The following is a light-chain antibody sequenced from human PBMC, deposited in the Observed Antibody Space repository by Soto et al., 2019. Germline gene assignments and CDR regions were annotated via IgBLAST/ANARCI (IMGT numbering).Light chain of an antibody. Sequence: DIVMTQSPDSLAVSLGERATINCKSSQSVLYSSNNKNYLAWYQQKPVQPPKLLIYWASTRESGVPDRFSGSGSGTDFTLTISSLQAEDVAVYYCQQYYSTPHFGPGTTVDIK. CDR1: QSVLYSSNNKNY. CDR3: QQYYSTPH. J-gene: IGKJ3*01. V-gene: IGKV4-1*01. CDR2: WAS.